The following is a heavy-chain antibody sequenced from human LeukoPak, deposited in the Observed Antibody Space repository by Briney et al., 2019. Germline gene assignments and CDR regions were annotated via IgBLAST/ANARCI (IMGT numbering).Heavy chain of an antibody. CDR3: AKDAMLGY. CDR2: ISYDGSNK. D-gene: IGHD2-2*01. V-gene: IGHV3-30*18. Sequence: GGSLRLSCAASGFTFSSYGMHWVRQAPGKGLEWVAVISYDGSNKYYADSVKGRFTISRDNSKNTLYLQMNSLRAEDTAVNYCAKDAMLGYWGQGTLVTVSS. CDR1: GFTFSSYG. J-gene: IGHJ4*02.